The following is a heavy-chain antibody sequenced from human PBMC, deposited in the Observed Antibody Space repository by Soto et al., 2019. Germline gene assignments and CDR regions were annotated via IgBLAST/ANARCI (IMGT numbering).Heavy chain of an antibody. V-gene: IGHV3-64D*06. CDR1: GFTFSSYA. J-gene: IGHJ4*02. CDR3: VKGEFYYDSSAYYPFDS. D-gene: IGHD3-22*01. Sequence: GGSLRLSCSASGFTFSSYAMHWVRQAPGKGLEYVSSISINGGSTHYADSVKGRFTISRDNSRNTQYLQMSSLRADDTAVYYCVKGEFYYDSSAYYPFDSWGEGT. CDR2: ISINGGST.